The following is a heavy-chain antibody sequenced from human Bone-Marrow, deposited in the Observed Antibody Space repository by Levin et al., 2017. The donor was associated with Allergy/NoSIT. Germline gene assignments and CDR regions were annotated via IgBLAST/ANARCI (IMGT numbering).Heavy chain of an antibody. D-gene: IGHD3-10*01. CDR1: GFTFSTYA. CDR2: ISGSGGST. CDR3: AGGSGGHYKDYYMDG. V-gene: IGHV3-23*01. J-gene: IGHJ6*03. Sequence: GGSLRLSCAASGFTFSTYAMSWVRQAPGKGLEWVSAISGSGGSTYYADSVKGRFTISRDNSKNTLYLQMNSLRAEDTAVYYCAGGSGGHYKDYYMDGWGKGTTVTVSS.